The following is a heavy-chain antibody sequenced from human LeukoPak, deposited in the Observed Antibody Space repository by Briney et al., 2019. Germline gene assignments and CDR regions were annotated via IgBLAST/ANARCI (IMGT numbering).Heavy chain of an antibody. Sequence: ASVKVSCKASGYTFTSYYMHWVRQAPGQGLEWMGWINPNSGGTNYAQKFQGRVTMTRDTSISTAYMELSRLRSDDTAVYYCARGGGGNVDTAMVTDYWGQGTLVTVSS. D-gene: IGHD5-18*01. CDR3: ARGGGGNVDTAMVTDY. CDR2: INPNSGGT. V-gene: IGHV1-2*02. CDR1: GYTFTSYY. J-gene: IGHJ4*02.